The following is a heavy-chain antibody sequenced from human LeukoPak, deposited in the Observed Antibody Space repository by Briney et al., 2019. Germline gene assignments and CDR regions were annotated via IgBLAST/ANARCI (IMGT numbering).Heavy chain of an antibody. Sequence: GGSLRLSCAASGFTFSSYAMHWVRQAPGKGLEWVAVISYDGSNKYYADSVKGRFTTSRVNSKNTLYLQMNSLRAEDTAVYYCARDPNQLYYFDYWGQGTLVTVSS. CDR2: ISYDGSNK. J-gene: IGHJ4*02. V-gene: IGHV3-30-3*01. D-gene: IGHD5-24*01. CDR1: GFTFSSYA. CDR3: ARDPNQLYYFDY.